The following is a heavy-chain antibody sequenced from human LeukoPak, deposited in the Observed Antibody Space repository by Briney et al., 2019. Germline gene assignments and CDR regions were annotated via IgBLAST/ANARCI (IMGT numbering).Heavy chain of an antibody. CDR1: GGTFGSYA. CDR2: ISAYNGNT. V-gene: IGHV1-18*01. D-gene: IGHD5-12*01. J-gene: IGHJ4*02. CDR3: ARDNSGYERRCDY. Sequence: ASVKVSCKASGGTFGSYAISWVRQAPGQGLEWMGWISAYNGNTNNAQKLQGRVTMTTDTSTSTAYMELRSLRSADTAVYFCARDNSGYERRCDYWGQGTLVTVSS.